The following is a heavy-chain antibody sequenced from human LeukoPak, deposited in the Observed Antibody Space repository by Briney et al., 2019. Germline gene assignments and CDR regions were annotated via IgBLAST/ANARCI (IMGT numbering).Heavy chain of an antibody. J-gene: IGHJ4*02. CDR1: GFTFSSYW. Sequence: GGSLRLSCAASGFTFSSYWMSWVRQAPGKGLEWVANIKQDGSEKYYVDSVKGRFTISRDNAKNSLYLQMNSLRAEDTAVYYCAKDYEVNYYGSGSYYPNPSSGELDYWGQGTLVTVSS. D-gene: IGHD3-10*01. CDR3: AKDYEVNYYGSGSYYPNPSSGELDY. V-gene: IGHV3-7*01. CDR2: IKQDGSEK.